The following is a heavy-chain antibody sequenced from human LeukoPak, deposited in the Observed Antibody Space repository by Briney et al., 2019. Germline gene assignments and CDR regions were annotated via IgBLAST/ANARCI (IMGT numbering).Heavy chain of an antibody. CDR1: GGSISNSGGFY. J-gene: IGHJ4*02. Sequence: SETLSLTCTVSGGSISNSGGFYWSWIRQHPGDGLEWIGFISYRGSTYYNPSLKSRVSMSVDTSRSQFSLRLTSVTDEDTAVYYCARISQSSGGFYYWGQGTLVTVSS. V-gene: IGHV4-31*02. D-gene: IGHD2-15*01. CDR3: ARISQSSGGFYY. CDR2: ISYRGST.